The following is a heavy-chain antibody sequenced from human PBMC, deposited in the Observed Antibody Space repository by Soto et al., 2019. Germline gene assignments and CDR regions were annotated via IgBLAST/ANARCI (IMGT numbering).Heavy chain of an antibody. Sequence: AAVKVSCKASGYTFTSYSMQWVRQATGQRLEGMGWINAGNGNTKYSQKFQGRVTITRDTSASTAYMQLSSLRSEDTAVYYCASSPGYSYGDYWGQGTLVTASS. D-gene: IGHD5-18*01. CDR2: INAGNGNT. CDR1: GYTFTSYS. J-gene: IGHJ4*02. CDR3: ASSPGYSYGDY. V-gene: IGHV1-3*01.